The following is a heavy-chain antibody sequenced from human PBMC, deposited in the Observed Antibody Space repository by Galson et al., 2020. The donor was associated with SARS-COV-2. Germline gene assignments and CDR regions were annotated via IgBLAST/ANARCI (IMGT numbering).Heavy chain of an antibody. J-gene: IGHJ4*02. Sequence: GGSLRLSCAASGFIFKSYGMSWVRQAPGKGLEWVSTITGSGGHTFYADSVKGRLTISRDNSKNTLYLQMSSLRAEDTAVYYCAKRDSSGQYYFDYWGQGTLVTVSS. D-gene: IGHD6-19*01. V-gene: IGHV3-23*01. CDR3: AKRDSSGQYYFDY. CDR1: GFIFKSYG. CDR2: ITGSGGHT.